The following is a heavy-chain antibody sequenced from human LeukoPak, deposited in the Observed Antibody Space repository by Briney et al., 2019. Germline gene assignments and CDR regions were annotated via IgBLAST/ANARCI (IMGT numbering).Heavy chain of an antibody. D-gene: IGHD2-15*01. V-gene: IGHV3-30-3*01. CDR1: GFTFSSYA. J-gene: IGHJ6*02. Sequence: GGSLRLSCAASGFTFSSYAMHWVRQAPGKGLEWVAVISYDGSNKYYADSVKGRFTISRDNSKNTLYLQMNSLRAEDTAVYYCARDGVAEDCSGGSCYGNYYYYYYGMDVWGQGTTVTVSS. CDR2: ISYDGSNK. CDR3: ARDGVAEDCSGGSCYGNYYYYYYGMDV.